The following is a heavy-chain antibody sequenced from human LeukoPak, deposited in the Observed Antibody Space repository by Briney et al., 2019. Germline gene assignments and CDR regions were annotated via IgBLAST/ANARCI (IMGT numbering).Heavy chain of an antibody. D-gene: IGHD5-12*01. CDR2: ISSSSSYI. CDR3: ARDPAVFLSGYRQSI. CDR1: GFTFSSYS. J-gene: IGHJ3*02. Sequence: GGSLRLSCAASGFTFSSYSMNWVRQAPGKGLEWVSSISSSSSYIYYAGSVKGRFTISRDNAKNSLYLQMNSLRAEDTAVYYCARDPAVFLSGYRQSIWGQGTMVIVSS. V-gene: IGHV3-21*01.